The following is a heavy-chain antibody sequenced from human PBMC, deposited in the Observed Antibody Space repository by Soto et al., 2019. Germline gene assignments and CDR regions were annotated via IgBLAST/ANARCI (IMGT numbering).Heavy chain of an antibody. Sequence: GGSLRLSCAASGFTFDDYAMHWVRQAPGKGLEWVSGISWNSGSIGYADSVKGRFTISRDNAKNSLYLQMNSLRAEDTALYYCAKARNQLLWTGFDYWGQGTLVTVSS. V-gene: IGHV3-9*01. CDR1: GFTFDDYA. J-gene: IGHJ4*02. D-gene: IGHD2-2*01. CDR2: ISWNSGSI. CDR3: AKARNQLLWTGFDY.